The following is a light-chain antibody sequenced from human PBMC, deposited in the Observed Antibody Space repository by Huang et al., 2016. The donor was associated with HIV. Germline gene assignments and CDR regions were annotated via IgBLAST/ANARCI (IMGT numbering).Light chain of an antibody. Sequence: EILLTQSPATLSLSPGERATLSCRASQSISSYLAWYQQKPGQPPRLLIYDASKRAADFTLTISGLEAEDSAVYYCQECDTWPRLGFGGGTRVEIK. J-gene: IGKJ4*01. CDR1: QSISSY. CDR3: QECDTWPRLG. CDR2: DAS. V-gene: IGKV3-11*01.